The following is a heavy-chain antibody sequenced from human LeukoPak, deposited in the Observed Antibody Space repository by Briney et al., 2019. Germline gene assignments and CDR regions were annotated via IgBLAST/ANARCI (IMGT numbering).Heavy chain of an antibody. CDR2: ISAYNGNT. CDR1: GYTFTSYG. J-gene: IGHJ4*02. V-gene: IGHV1-18*01. D-gene: IGHD5/OR15-5a*01. Sequence: ASVKVSCKASGYTFTSYGISWVRQAPGQGLEWMGWISAYNGNTNYAQKFQGRVTMTRDMSTSTLYMELSGLRSEDTAVYYCARGRNVASTEDYFDFWGQGTLITVSS. CDR3: ARGRNVASTEDYFDF.